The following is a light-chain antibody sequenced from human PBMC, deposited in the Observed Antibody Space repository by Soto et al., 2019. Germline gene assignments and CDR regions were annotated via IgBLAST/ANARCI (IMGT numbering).Light chain of an antibody. Sequence: EIVLTQSPGTLSLSPGERATLSCRASQSVSSHYLAWYQQRPGQAPRLLIYDSTSRATGIPDRFSGSESGTDFTLTISRLEPEDFAMYYCQQYGFSPRTFGRGTKLEIK. CDR2: DST. CDR3: QQYGFSPRT. V-gene: IGKV3-20*01. J-gene: IGKJ2*01. CDR1: QSVSSHY.